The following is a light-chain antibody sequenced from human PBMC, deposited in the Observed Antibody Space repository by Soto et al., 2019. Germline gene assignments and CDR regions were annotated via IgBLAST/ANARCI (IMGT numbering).Light chain of an antibody. V-gene: IGKV1-13*02. CDR1: EDIRGA. CDR2: DVY. CDR3: QQFKTYPIT. Sequence: AIQLTQSPSSLSASVGDRVTITCRASEDIRGALAWYQQKPGKAPKFLIFDVYTLQSGVPSRFSGSGSGTEFTLTISSLQPEDFGTYYCQQFKTYPITFGEGTRLEIK. J-gene: IGKJ5*01.